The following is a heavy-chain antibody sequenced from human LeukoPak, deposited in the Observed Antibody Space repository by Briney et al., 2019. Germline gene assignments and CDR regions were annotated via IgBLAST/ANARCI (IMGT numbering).Heavy chain of an antibody. CDR1: GFTFSSYW. J-gene: IGHJ4*02. CDR2: INHNGNVN. V-gene: IGHV3-7*03. CDR3: ARGTNWSPLDFDH. D-gene: IGHD1-20*01. Sequence: PGGSLRLSCAASGFTFSSYWMNWARQAPGKGLEWVASINHNGNVNYYVDSVKGRFTISRDNAKNSLYLQMSNLRAEDTAVYYCARGTNWSPLDFDHWGQGTLVTVSS.